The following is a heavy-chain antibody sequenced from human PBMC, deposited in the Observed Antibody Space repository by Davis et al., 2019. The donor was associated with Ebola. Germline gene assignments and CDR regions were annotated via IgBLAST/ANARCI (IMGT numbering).Heavy chain of an antibody. CDR1: GGSFSGYY. CDR3: ARGRGYSSSQTTFDY. CDR2: INHSGST. V-gene: IGHV4-34*01. Sequence: SETLSLTCAVYGGSFSGYYWSWIRQPPGKGLEWIGEINHSGSTNYNPSLKSRVTISLDTSKNQFSLKFITVTAADTAVYYCARGRGYSSSQTTFDYWGQGALVTVSS. D-gene: IGHD6-6*01. J-gene: IGHJ4*02.